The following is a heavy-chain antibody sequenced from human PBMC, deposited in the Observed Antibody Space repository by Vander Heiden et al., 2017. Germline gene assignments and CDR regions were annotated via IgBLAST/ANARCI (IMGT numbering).Heavy chain of an antibody. CDR3: ARPRYCSSTSCYGGLFDY. Sequence: QVQLQQWGAGLLKLSETLSLPCAVYGGSFCGYFWRRLRPPPGKVLEWIGEINHSGSTNYNPSLKSRVTISVDTSKNQFSLKLSSVTAADTAVYYCARPRYCSSTSCYGGLFDYWGQGTLVTVSS. CDR2: INHSGST. D-gene: IGHD2-2*01. V-gene: IGHV4-34*01. J-gene: IGHJ4*02. CDR1: GGSFCGYF.